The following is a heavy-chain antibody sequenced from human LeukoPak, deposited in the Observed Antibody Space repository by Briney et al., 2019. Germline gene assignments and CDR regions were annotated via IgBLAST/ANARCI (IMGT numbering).Heavy chain of an antibody. D-gene: IGHD6-19*01. J-gene: IGHJ3*02. V-gene: IGHV4-4*02. CDR1: GGSISSSNW. CDR3: ARGPGYSSGWYLGTRAFDI. CDR2: IYHSAST. Sequence: TSGTLSLTCAVSGGSISSSNWWSWVRQPPGKGLEWIGAIYHSASTNYNLSLKIRVTISVDKSKYQGSRKLSSVTGADTAVYYCARGPGYSSGWYLGTRAFDIWGQGTMVTVSS.